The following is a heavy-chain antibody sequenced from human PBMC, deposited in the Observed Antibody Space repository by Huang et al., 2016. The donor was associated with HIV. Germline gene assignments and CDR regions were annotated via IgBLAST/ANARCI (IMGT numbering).Heavy chain of an antibody. V-gene: IGHV3-74*01. J-gene: IGHJ4*02. CDR3: ARDPRIQSWLNFFDY. D-gene: IGHD3-22*01. CDR1: GFSISSYW. Sequence: EVQLVESGGGLVQPGGSLRLSCAASGFSISSYWMHWVRQAPGKGRVWGARINSDGSSTSYADAVKGRFTISRDNAKNTLYLKMNSLRAEDTAVYYCARDPRIQSWLNFFDYWGQGTLVSVSS. CDR2: INSDGSST.